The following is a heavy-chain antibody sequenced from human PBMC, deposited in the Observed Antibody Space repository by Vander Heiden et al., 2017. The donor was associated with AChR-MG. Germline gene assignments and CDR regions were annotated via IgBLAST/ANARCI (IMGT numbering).Heavy chain of an antibody. Sequence: QVQLVQSGAEVKKPGASVKVSCKASGYTFTSYDINWVRQATGKGVGGMGWMTPNRGKTGYAQKFQGRVTMTRNTSISTANMGRGSLGSEETAVYYGAGGGRGYYGSGSFDPWGQGTLVTVSS. V-gene: IGHV1-8*01. J-gene: IGHJ5*02. CDR2: MTPNRGKT. D-gene: IGHD3-10*01. CDR3: AGGGRGYYGSGSFDP. CDR1: GYTFTSYD.